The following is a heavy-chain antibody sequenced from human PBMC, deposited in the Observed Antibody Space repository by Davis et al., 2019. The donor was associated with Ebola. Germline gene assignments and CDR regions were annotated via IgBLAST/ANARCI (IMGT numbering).Heavy chain of an antibody. CDR1: GGSISSGDYS. CDR2: MFHSGST. V-gene: IGHV4-30-2*03. CDR3: ARQGWSGYSLRHWLDP. D-gene: IGHD3-3*01. Sequence: SETLSFTCAVSGGSISSGDYSWSWIRQPPGKGLEWIGYMFHSGSTFYTPSLKSRVTISVDTSKNQFSLKLRSVTAADTAVYYCARQGWSGYSLRHWLDPWGRGTLVTVSS. J-gene: IGHJ5*02.